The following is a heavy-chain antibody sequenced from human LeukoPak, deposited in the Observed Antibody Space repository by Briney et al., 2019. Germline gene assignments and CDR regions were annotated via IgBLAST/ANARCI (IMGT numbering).Heavy chain of an antibody. J-gene: IGHJ5*02. CDR1: GYAFTTYW. CDR2: IYPGDSDT. V-gene: IGHV5-51*01. CDR3: ATSGGQWDLSWFDP. Sequence: GESLKISCKGSGYAFTTYWIAWVRQMPGKGLEWMGIIYPGDSDTRYSPSFQGQVTISADKSISTAYLQWSSLKASDTARYYCATSGGQWDLSWFDPWGQGTLVTVSS. D-gene: IGHD1-26*01.